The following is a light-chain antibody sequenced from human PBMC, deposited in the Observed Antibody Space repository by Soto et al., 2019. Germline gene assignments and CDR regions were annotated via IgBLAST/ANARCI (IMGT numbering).Light chain of an antibody. CDR3: SSYTSSSTVV. CDR2: EVS. V-gene: IGLV2-14*01. CDR1: SSDVGAYNY. Sequence: QSALTQPASVYGSPGQSITISCTGTSSDVGAYNYVSWYQQHPGKAPKLIISEVSNRPSGVSNRFSGSKSGNTASLTISGLQAEDEADYYCSSYTSSSTVVFGGGTKLTVL. J-gene: IGLJ2*01.